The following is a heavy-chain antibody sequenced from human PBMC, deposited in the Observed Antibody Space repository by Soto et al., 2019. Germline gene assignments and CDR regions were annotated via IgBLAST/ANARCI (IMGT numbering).Heavy chain of an antibody. Sequence: PSETLSLTCTVSGGSISSGGYYWSWIRQHPGKGLEWIGYIYYSGSTYYNPSLKSRVTISVDTSKNQFSLKLSSVTAADTAVYYCARDITMVRGVINKATDAFDIWGKGTMATGSS. CDR3: ARDITMVRGVINKATDAFDI. CDR1: GGSISSGGYY. J-gene: IGHJ3*02. V-gene: IGHV4-31*03. CDR2: IYYSGST. D-gene: IGHD3-10*01.